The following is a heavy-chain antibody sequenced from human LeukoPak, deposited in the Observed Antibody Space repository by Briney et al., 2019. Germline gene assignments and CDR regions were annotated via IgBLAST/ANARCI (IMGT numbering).Heavy chain of an antibody. CDR2: IKAETDGGII. J-gene: IGHJ4*02. CDR1: GFTFSIYG. Sequence: GGSLRLSCAASGFTFSIYGMHWVRQAPGKGLEWVGRIKAETDGGIIDYAPPVQGRFTISRDASKNTLYLQMNSLKTEDTGMYYCTTRSSIWGQGTLVTVSS. CDR3: TTRSSI. V-gene: IGHV3-15*01. D-gene: IGHD6-13*01.